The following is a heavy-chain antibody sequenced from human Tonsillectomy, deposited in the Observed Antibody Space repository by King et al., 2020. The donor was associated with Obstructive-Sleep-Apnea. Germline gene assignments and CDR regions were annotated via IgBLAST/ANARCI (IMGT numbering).Heavy chain of an antibody. Sequence: QLVQSGAEVKKPGSSVKVSCKASGGTFSSYAISWVRQAPGQGLEWMGRIIPILGIANYAQKFQGRVTITADKSTSTAYMELSSLRSEDTAVYYCARGGDGYNQPADYWGQGTLVTVSS. V-gene: IGHV1-69*04. CDR3: ARGGDGYNQPADY. J-gene: IGHJ4*02. D-gene: IGHD5-24*01. CDR2: IIPILGIA. CDR1: GGTFSSYA.